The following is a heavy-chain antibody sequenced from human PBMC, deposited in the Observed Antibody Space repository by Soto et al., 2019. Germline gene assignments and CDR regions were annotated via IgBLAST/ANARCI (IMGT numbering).Heavy chain of an antibody. CDR3: ARDGAYCSSTSCYWDAFDI. V-gene: IGHV6-1*01. Sequence: PSQTLSLTCAISGDSVSSNSAAWNWIRQSPSRGLEWLGRTYYRSKWYNDYAVSVKSRITINPDTSKNQFSLQLNSVTPEDTAVYYCARDGAYCSSTSCYWDAFDIWGQGTMVTV. CDR2: TYYRSKWYN. J-gene: IGHJ3*02. D-gene: IGHD2-2*01. CDR1: GDSVSSNSAA.